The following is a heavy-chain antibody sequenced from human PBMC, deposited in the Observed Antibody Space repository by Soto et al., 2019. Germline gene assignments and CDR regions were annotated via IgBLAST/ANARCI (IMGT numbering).Heavy chain of an antibody. J-gene: IGHJ6*02. CDR2: IIPIFGTA. D-gene: IGHD1-7*01. Sequence: SVKVSCKASGGTFSSYAISWVRQAPGQGLEWMGGIIPIFGTANYAQKFQGRVTITADESTSTAYMELSSLRSEDTAVYYCARISWNYGGGYYYGMDVWGQGTTVTVSS. V-gene: IGHV1-69*13. CDR1: GGTFSSYA. CDR3: ARISWNYGGGYYYGMDV.